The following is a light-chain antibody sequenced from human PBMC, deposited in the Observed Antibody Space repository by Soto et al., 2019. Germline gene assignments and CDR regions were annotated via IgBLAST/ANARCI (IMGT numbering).Light chain of an antibody. CDR1: SSNIGSNT. V-gene: IGLV1-44*01. J-gene: IGLJ2*01. Sequence: QSVLTQPPSASGTPGQSVTVSCSGSSSNIGSNTVTWYQQLPGTPPILLLYSNNLRSSGVPDRFSGSRSGTSASLAISGLQSEDEADYYCQKYNSAPLTFGGGTK. CDR3: QKYNSAPLT. CDR2: SNN.